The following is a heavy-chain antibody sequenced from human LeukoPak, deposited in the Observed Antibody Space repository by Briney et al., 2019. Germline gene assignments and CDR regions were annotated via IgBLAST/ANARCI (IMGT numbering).Heavy chain of an antibody. Sequence: SVKVSCKASGGTFSSYAISWVRQAPGQGLEWMGGIIPIFGTANYAQKFQGRVTITTDESTSTAYMELSSLRSEDTAVYYCARDANYYDSSGYSYYFDYWGQGTLVTVSS. CDR3: ARDANYYDSSGYSYYFDY. J-gene: IGHJ4*02. V-gene: IGHV1-69*05. CDR1: GGTFSSYA. CDR2: IIPIFGTA. D-gene: IGHD3-22*01.